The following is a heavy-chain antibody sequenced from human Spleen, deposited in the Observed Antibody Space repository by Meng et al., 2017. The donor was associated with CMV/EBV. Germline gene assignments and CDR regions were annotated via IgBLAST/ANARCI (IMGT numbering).Heavy chain of an antibody. CDR2: ISASGSRI. CDR3: ARGMGISHYYYYAFDV. CDR1: GLISTDDY. Sequence: GLISTDDYMSWIRKAPGKGLEWISFISASGSRILYAESVKGRFTISKEDAKNTLFLQMNSLRDEDTAVYYCARGMGISHYYYYAFDVWGQGTLVTVSS. D-gene: IGHD7-27*01. J-gene: IGHJ6*02. V-gene: IGHV3-11*01.